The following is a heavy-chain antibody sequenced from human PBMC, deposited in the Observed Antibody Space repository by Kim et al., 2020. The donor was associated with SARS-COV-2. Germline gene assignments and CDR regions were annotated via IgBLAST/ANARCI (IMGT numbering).Heavy chain of an antibody. CDR3: ASLAGWLGPFNLKTPEYYFDY. V-gene: IGHV5-51*01. CDR1: GYSFTSYW. J-gene: IGHJ4*02. D-gene: IGHD5-12*01. Sequence: GESLKISCKGSGYSFTSYWIGWVRQMPGKGLEWMGIIYPGDSDTRYSPSFQGQVTISADKSISTAYLQWSSLKASDTAMYYCASLAGWLGPFNLKTPEYYFDYWGQGTLVTVSS. CDR2: IYPGDSDT.